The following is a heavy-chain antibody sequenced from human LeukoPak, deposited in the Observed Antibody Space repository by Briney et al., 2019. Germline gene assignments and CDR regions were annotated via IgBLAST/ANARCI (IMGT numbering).Heavy chain of an antibody. CDR3: ARFGLASGSRIDY. V-gene: IGHV4-39*01. J-gene: IGHJ4*02. D-gene: IGHD6-13*01. Sequence: SETLSLTCTVSGGSISSSSYYWGWIRQPPGKGLEWIGSIYYSGSTYYNPSLKSRVTISVDTSKNQFSLKLSSVTAADTAVYYCARFGLASGSRIDYWGQGTLVTVSS. CDR1: GGSISSSSYY. CDR2: IYYSGST.